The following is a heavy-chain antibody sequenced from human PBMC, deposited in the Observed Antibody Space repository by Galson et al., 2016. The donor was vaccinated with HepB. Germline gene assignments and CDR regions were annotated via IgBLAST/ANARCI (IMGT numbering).Heavy chain of an antibody. J-gene: IGHJ3*02. CDR3: ARDRHYYGSGSYSAFDI. CDR1: GGSISNYY. V-gene: IGHV4-59*01. Sequence: ETLSLTCTVSGGSISNYYWSWIRQPPGKGLEWIGYIYYSGSTNYNPSLKSRVTISVDTSKNQFSLKLSSVTAADTAVYYCARDRHYYGSGSYSAFDIWGQGTMVTVSS. D-gene: IGHD3-10*01. CDR2: IYYSGST.